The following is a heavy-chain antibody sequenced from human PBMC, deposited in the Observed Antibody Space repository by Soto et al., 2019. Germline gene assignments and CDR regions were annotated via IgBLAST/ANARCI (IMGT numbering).Heavy chain of an antibody. CDR1: GYTFTGYY. Sequence: GASVKVSCKASGYTFTGYYMHWVRQAPGQGLEWMGWINPNSGGTNYAQKFQGWVTMTRDTSISTAYMELSRLRSDDTAVYYCAREGNYDILNGQYEGKWFDPWGQGTLVTVSS. CDR3: AREGNYDILNGQYEGKWFDP. J-gene: IGHJ5*02. CDR2: INPNSGGT. D-gene: IGHD3-9*01. V-gene: IGHV1-2*04.